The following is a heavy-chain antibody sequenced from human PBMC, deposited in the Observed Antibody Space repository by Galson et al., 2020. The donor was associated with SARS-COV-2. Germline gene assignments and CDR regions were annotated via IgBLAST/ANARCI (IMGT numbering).Heavy chain of an antibody. D-gene: IGHD1-26*01. CDR1: GFTFSSYA. CDR3: ARPSSGSYLYYFDY. J-gene: IGHJ4*02. Sequence: GGSLRLSCAASGFTFSSYAMHWVRQAPGKGLEWVAVISYDGSNKYYADSVKGRFTISRDNSKNTLYLQMNSLRAEDTAVYYCARPSSGSYLYYFDYWGQGTLVTVSS. CDR2: ISYDGSNK. V-gene: IGHV3-30*04.